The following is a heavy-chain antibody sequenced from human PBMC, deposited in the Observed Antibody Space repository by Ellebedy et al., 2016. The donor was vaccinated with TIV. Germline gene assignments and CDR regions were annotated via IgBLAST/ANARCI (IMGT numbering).Heavy chain of an antibody. CDR2: FDPEDDET. D-gene: IGHD3-3*01. CDR3: ASLFGMNAFDV. V-gene: IGHV1-24*01. J-gene: IGHJ3*01. CDR1: GYTLTDLS. Sequence: ASVKVSXKVSGYTLTDLSMHWVRQAPGKGLEWMGGFDPEDDETIYAQRFQGRVTMTEDTSTDTAYMELNSLRSDDTAVYYCASLFGMNAFDVWGQGTMVTVSS.